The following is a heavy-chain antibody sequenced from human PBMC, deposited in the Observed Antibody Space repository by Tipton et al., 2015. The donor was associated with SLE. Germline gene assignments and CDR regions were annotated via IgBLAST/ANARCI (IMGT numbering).Heavy chain of an antibody. D-gene: IGHD5-18*01. CDR1: GDSITSGPYY. CDR3: VRGVRIQGALDI. CDR2: VFSSGSP. J-gene: IGHJ3*02. Sequence: TLSLTCTVSGDSITSGPYYWNWIRQSAGKGLEWIGRVFSSGSPKYNPSFQSRVTMSVDTSKNQFSLNLTSVTAADTAVYYCVRGVRIQGALDIWGQGTMVTVSS. V-gene: IGHV4-61*02.